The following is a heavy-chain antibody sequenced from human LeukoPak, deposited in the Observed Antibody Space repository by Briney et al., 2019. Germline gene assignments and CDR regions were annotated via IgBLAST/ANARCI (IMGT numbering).Heavy chain of an antibody. CDR2: INHSGST. J-gene: IGHJ4*02. V-gene: IGHV4-34*01. CDR3: ARHSSFWAYSIAARTGYFDY. D-gene: IGHD6-6*01. CDR1: GGSFSGYY. Sequence: SETLSLTCAVYGGSFSGYYWSWIRQPPGKGLEWIGEINHSGSTNYNPSLKSRVTISVDTSKNQFSLKLSSVTAADTAVYYCARHSSFWAYSIAARTGYFDYWGQGTLVTVSS.